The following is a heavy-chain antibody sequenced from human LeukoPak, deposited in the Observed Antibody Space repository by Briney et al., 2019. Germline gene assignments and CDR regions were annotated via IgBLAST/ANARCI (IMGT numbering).Heavy chain of an antibody. D-gene: IGHD1-26*01. CDR3: ARDQGGWEPFDY. CDR2: INPNSGGT. V-gene: IGHV1-2*02. CDR1: GYTFTGYY. J-gene: IGHJ4*02. Sequence: ASVKVSCKASGYTFTGYYMHWVRQAPGQGLEWMGWINPNSGGTNYAQKFQGRVTMTRDTSISTAYMELSRLRSDDSAVYYCARDQGGWEPFDYWGQGTLVTVSS.